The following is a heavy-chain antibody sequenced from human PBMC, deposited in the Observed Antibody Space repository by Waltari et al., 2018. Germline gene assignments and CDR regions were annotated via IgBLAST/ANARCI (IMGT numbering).Heavy chain of an antibody. Sequence: EVQLVESGGGLVKPGGSLRLSCGASGFSFSSYSMNWVRQAPGKGLERVSSISSSTTYIHYADSVKGRFTISRDNAKNSLYLQMNSLRVEDTAVYYCVSGGWGFYFDYWGQGTVVTVSS. CDR2: ISSSTTYI. CDR1: GFSFSSYS. CDR3: VSGGWGFYFDY. V-gene: IGHV3-21*01. J-gene: IGHJ4*02. D-gene: IGHD7-27*01.